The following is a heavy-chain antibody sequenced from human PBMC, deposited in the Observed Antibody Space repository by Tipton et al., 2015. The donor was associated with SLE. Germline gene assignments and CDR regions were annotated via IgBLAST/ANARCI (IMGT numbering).Heavy chain of an antibody. CDR2: IYHSGST. J-gene: IGHJ4*02. CDR1: GYSISSGYY. D-gene: IGHD6-6*01. Sequence: TLSLTCTVSGYSISSGYYWGWIRQPPGKGLEWIGSIYHSGSTYYNPSLKSRVTISVDTSKNQFSLKLSSVTAADTAVYYCARVRDSSAPFDYWGQGTLVTVSS. CDR3: ARVRDSSAPFDY. V-gene: IGHV4-38-2*02.